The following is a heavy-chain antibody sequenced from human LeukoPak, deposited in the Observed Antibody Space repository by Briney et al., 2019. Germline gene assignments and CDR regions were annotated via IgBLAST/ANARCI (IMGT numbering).Heavy chain of an antibody. Sequence: GGSLRLSCAASGFTFSSYSMNWVRQAPGKGLEWVSSISSSSSYIYYADSVKGRFTISRDNAKNSLYLQMNSLRAEDTAVYYCARQVGSSSALPIDYWGQGTLVTVSS. D-gene: IGHD6-6*01. CDR3: ARQVGSSSALPIDY. V-gene: IGHV3-21*01. CDR2: ISSSSSYI. CDR1: GFTFSSYS. J-gene: IGHJ4*02.